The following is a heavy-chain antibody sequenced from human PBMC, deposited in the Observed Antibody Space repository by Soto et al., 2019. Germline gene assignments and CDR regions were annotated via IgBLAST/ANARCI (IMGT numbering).Heavy chain of an antibody. Sequence: EVQVLESGGGLVQPGGSLRLSCAASGITFSSYAMSWVRQAPGKGLEWVSAISGGGGSTYYADSVKGRFTISRDNSKNTLYWQMNSLRAEDTAVYYCAKDKARNYYYYGVDVWGQGTTVTVSS. CDR1: GITFSSYA. V-gene: IGHV3-23*01. CDR3: AKDKARNYYYYGVDV. J-gene: IGHJ6*02. CDR2: ISGGGGST.